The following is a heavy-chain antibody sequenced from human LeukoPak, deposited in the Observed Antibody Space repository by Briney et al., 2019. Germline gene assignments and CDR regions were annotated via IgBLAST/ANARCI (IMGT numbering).Heavy chain of an antibody. V-gene: IGHV4-59*12. J-gene: IGHJ4*02. D-gene: IGHD1-26*01. CDR1: GGSISSYF. CDR3: ARAVVGAYFDY. Sequence: SETLSLTCTVSGGSISSYFWSWIRQPPGKGLDWIAYIHYSGSTNYNPSLKSRVTISVDTSKNQFSLKLNSVTAADTAVYYCARAVVGAYFDYWGQGTLVTVSS. CDR2: IHYSGST.